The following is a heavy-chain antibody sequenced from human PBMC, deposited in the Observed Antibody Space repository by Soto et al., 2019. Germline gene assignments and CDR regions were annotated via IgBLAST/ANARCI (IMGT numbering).Heavy chain of an antibody. Sequence: QVQLQESGPGLVKPSQTLSLTCTVSGGSISSGDYYWSWIRQPPGKGLEWIGYIYYSGSTYYNPSLKSRVTISVDTSQNPFSLKLSSVTAADTAVYYCARASMVWGEFDPWGQGTLVTVSS. J-gene: IGHJ5*02. CDR2: IYYSGST. V-gene: IGHV4-30-4*01. CDR3: ARASMVWGEFDP. CDR1: GGSISSGDYY. D-gene: IGHD3-10*01.